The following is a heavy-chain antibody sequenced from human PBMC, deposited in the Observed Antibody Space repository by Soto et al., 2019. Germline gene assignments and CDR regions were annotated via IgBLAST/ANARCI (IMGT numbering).Heavy chain of an antibody. CDR3: ARRMTWSLWCFDL. V-gene: IGHV1-8*01. D-gene: IGHD3-3*01. J-gene: IGHJ2*01. CDR2: MNPNSGNT. CDR1: GYTFKDYD. Sequence: QVQLLQSGAEVKKPGTSVRVSCRASGYTFKDYDINWVRRAPGQGLEWMGWMNPNSGNTAYARKFHDRITMSRSVSARTAFMELSSLTPEDTAVYYCARRMTWSLWCFDLWGSGTQVTLSS.